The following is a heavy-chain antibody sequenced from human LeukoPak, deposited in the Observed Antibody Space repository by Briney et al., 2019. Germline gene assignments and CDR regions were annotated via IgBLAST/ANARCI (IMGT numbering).Heavy chain of an antibody. CDR1: GGTFSSYA. CDR3: ATSPRGYCSGGSCGNFDY. D-gene: IGHD2-15*01. Sequence: SVKVSCKASGGTFSSYAISWVRQAPGRGLEWMGGIIPIFGTANYAQKFQGRVTITADESTSTAYMELSSLRSEDTAVYYCATSPRGYCSGGSCGNFDYWGQGTLVTVSS. V-gene: IGHV1-69*13. J-gene: IGHJ4*02. CDR2: IIPIFGTA.